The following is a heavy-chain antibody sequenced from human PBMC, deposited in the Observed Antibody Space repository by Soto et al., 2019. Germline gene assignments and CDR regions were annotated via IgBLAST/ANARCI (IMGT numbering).Heavy chain of an antibody. V-gene: IGHV4-31*03. CDR3: ARDGRFTRAVTMVRGVMVDV. CDR1: GGSISSGGYY. D-gene: IGHD3-10*01. Sequence: SETLSLTCTVSGGSISSGGYYWSWIRQHPGKGLEWIGYIYYSGSTYYNPSLKSRVTISVDTSKNQFSLKLSSVTAADTAVYYCARDGRFTRAVTMVRGVMVDVWGQGTTVTVSS. CDR2: IYYSGST. J-gene: IGHJ6*02.